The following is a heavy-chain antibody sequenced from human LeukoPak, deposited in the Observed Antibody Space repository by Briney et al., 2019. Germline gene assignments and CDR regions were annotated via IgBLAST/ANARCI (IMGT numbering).Heavy chain of an antibody. Sequence: GGSLRLSCAASGFTFSSYAMSWVRQAPGKGLEWVSAISGSGGSTYYADSVKGRFTISRDNSKNTLYLQMNSLRAEDTAVYYRAKDGEEDSTTSYYYYGMDVWGQGTTVTVSS. CDR1: GFTFSSYA. CDR2: ISGSGGST. J-gene: IGHJ6*02. V-gene: IGHV3-23*01. CDR3: AKDGEEDSTTSYYYYGMDV. D-gene: IGHD1-14*01.